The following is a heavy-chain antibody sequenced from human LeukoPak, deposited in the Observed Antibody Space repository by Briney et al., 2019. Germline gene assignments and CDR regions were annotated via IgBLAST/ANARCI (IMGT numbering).Heavy chain of an antibody. CDR1: GGSISSSSYY. V-gene: IGHV4-39*01. J-gene: IGHJ4*02. CDR3: ARCRYSSGHHLGYYLDY. D-gene: IGHD6-19*01. Sequence: SETLSLTCTVSGGSISSSSYYWGWIRQPPGKGLEWIGSIYYSGSTYYNPSLKSRVTISVDTSKNQFSLKLSSVTAADTAVYYCARCRYSSGHHLGYYLDYWGQGTLVTVSS. CDR2: IYYSGST.